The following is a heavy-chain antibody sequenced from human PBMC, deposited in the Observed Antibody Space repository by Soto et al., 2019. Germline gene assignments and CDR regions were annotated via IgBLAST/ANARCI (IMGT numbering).Heavy chain of an antibody. Sequence: VQLVESGGGVVQPGGSLSLSCATSGFTFTSFTMHWVRQAPGKGLEWIAVRSYDGARTDYADAVKGRCTISRETYTNTLYLQKTNLRPDDTARYYCARDRPYGDPKCFDPWGQGTLVTVSS. J-gene: IGHJ5*02. CDR2: RSYDGART. D-gene: IGHD4-17*01. CDR1: GFTFTSFT. CDR3: ARDRPYGDPKCFDP. V-gene: IGHV3-30-3*01.